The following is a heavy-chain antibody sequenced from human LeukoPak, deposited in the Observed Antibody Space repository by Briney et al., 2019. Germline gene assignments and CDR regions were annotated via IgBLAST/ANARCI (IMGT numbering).Heavy chain of an antibody. V-gene: IGHV5-10-1*04. CDR3: ARLKDAFDI. CDR1: GSSFTGYW. Sequence: GESLRSSCQASGSSFTGYWSSGLRKIPGKGLEWMGRIDPDDSYTNYSPSFQGQVTISADRSISTAYLQWSSLKASDTAMYYCARLKDAFDIWGQGTMVTVSS. CDR2: IDPDDSYT. J-gene: IGHJ3*02.